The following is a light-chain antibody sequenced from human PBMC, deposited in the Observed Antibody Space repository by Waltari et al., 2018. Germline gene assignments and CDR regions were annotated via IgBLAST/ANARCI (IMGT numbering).Light chain of an antibody. V-gene: IGKV4-1*01. CDR2: WAS. J-gene: IGKJ4*01. Sequence: DIVMTQSPDSLAVSLGERATIHCKSSQSVLYSSDNKNYLAWYQQKPGQPPKLLLYWASTRESGVPDRFTGSGSGTDFTLTISSLQAEDVAVYYCQQYYSIPLTFGGGTKVEI. CDR1: QSVLYSSDNKNY. CDR3: QQYYSIPLT.